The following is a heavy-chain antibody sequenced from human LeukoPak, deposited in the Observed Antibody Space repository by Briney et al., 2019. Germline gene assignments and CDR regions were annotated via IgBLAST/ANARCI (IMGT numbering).Heavy chain of an antibody. J-gene: IGHJ4*02. CDR2: ISGSGGST. V-gene: IGHV3-23*01. Sequence: GGSLRLSYAASGFTFSSYGMSWVRQAPGKGLEWVSAISGSGGSTYYADSVKGRFTISRDNSQNTLYLQMKSLRAEDTAVYYCARATAGELGDYWGQGTLVTVSS. CDR1: GFTFSSYG. CDR3: ARATAGELGDY. D-gene: IGHD6-13*01.